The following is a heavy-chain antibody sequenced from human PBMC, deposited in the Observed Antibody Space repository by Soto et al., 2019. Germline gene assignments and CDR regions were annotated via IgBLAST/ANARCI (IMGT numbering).Heavy chain of an antibody. J-gene: IGHJ6*02. CDR1: GFTFSDYY. V-gene: IGHV3-74*02. CDR3: ARGLKNYYGVDV. Sequence: VQLVESGGGLVKPGGSLRLSCAASGFTFSDYYMSWIRQAPGKGLVWVSRIKGDGSSLSYADSVKGRFTISRDNVENTVYLQMGSLRADDTAVYYCARGLKNYYGVDVWGQGTTVTVSS. CDR2: IKGDGSSL.